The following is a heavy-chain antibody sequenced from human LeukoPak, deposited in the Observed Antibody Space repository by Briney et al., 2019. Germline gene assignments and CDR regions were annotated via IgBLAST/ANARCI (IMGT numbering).Heavy chain of an antibody. D-gene: IGHD5-18*01. J-gene: IGHJ4*02. CDR1: GFTFSTYW. V-gene: IGHV3-7*03. CDR3: AAGRGDTAMVE. CDR2: IQQDAGEK. Sequence: GGSLRLSCAASGFTFSTYWMTWVRQAPGKGLEWVANIQQDAGEKYYVDSVKGRFTISRDNAKNSLYLQMNSLRAEDTAVYYCAAGRGDTAMVEWGQGTLVTVSS.